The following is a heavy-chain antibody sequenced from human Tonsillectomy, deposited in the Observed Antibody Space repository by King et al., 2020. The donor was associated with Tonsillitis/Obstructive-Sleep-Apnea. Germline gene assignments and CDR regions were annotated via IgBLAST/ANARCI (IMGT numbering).Heavy chain of an antibody. Sequence: VQLVESGSELKKPGASVKVSCKASGYIFTSYAMNWVRQAPGQGLEWMGWINTNTGNPTYAQGFTGRFVFSLDTSVSTAYLQISSLKTEDTAVYYCARGTVTANWYYFDYWGQGTLVTVSS. J-gene: IGHJ4*02. D-gene: IGHD2-21*02. CDR1: GYIFTSYA. V-gene: IGHV7-4-1*02. CDR3: ARGTVTANWYYFDY. CDR2: INTNTGNP.